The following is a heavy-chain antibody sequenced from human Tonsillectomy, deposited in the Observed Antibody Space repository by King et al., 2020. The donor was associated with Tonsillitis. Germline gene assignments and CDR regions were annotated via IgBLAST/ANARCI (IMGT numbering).Heavy chain of an antibody. CDR3: ARDGYCSGGSCYSG. Sequence: VQLVESGAEVKKPGESLRISCKGSGYSFTSYWITWVRQMPGRGLEWMGKIDPFDSYTNYSPSFHGHVTISADKSISTAYLQWSSLKASDTAMYYCARDGYCSGGSCYSGWGQGTLVTVSS. V-gene: IGHV5-10-1*03. D-gene: IGHD2-15*01. CDR2: IDPFDSYT. CDR1: GYSFTSYW. J-gene: IGHJ4*02.